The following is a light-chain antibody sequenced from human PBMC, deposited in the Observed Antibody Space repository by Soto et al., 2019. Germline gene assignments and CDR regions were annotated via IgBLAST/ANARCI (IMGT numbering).Light chain of an antibody. Sequence: DIQMTQSPSTLSASVGDRVTISCRASQTLFTYLNWYQHKPGKAPKLLIYGASTLQTVVPSRFSASGSGTDFTLTIYNLQPEDFATYYCQQNYITPPFTFGGGTKVE. CDR2: GAS. CDR1: QTLFTY. CDR3: QQNYITPPFT. J-gene: IGKJ4*01. V-gene: IGKV1-39*01.